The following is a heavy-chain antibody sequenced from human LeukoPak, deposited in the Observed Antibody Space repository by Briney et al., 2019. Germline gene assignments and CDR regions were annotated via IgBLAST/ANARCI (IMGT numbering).Heavy chain of an antibody. CDR2: ISAYNGNT. Sequence: ASVKVSCKASGFTFTSYGISWVRQAPGQGLEWMGWISAYNGNTNYAQKLQGRVTMTTDTSTSTAYMELRSLRSDATAVYYCAIQSSYAYVWYFDLWGRGTLVTVSS. CDR1: GFTFTSYG. D-gene: IGHD5-12*01. CDR3: AIQSSYAYVWYFDL. J-gene: IGHJ2*01. V-gene: IGHV1-18*04.